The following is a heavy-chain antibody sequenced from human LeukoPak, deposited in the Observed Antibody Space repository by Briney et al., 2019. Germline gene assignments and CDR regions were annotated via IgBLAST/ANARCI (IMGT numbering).Heavy chain of an antibody. CDR2: IYYSGST. V-gene: IGHV4-59*01. CDR3: ASRSSIWSGYQDTLYYFDS. CDR1: GGSISSYY. J-gene: IGHJ4*02. Sequence: PSETLSLTCTVSGGSISSYYWSWIRQPPGKRLEWIGHIYYSGSTNYNPSLKSRVTISVDTSKNQFSLKLSSVTAADTAVYYCASRSSIWSGYQDTLYYFDSRGQGTLVTVSS. D-gene: IGHD3-3*01.